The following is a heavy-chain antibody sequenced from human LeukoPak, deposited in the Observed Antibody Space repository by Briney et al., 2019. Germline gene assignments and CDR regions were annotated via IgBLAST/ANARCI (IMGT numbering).Heavy chain of an antibody. V-gene: IGHV3-21*01. CDR3: AREGSGSYPTAPFDY. D-gene: IGHD1-26*01. CDR1: GFTFSTFS. J-gene: IGHJ4*02. Sequence: GGSLRLSCAASGFTFSTFSMNWVRQAPGKGLEWVASINSNSYIYYADSVKGRFTISRDNSKNTLYLQMNSLRAEDTAVYYCAREGSGSYPTAPFDYWGQGTLVTVSS. CDR2: INSNSYI.